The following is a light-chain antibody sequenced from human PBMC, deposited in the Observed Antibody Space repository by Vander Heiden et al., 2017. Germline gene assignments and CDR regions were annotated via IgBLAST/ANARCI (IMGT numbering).Light chain of an antibody. CDR3: MHALQTPS. V-gene: IGKV2-28*01. CDR1: QGLLDSNGYNN. J-gene: IGKJ5*01. CDR2: LGY. Sequence: DMVTTQPPPSPPVTPGEPASISCRARQGLLDSNGYNNLDWYLQKPGQSPQLLMYLGYNRAAGVPERFSGSGSGTDFTLKISRVEAEDVGVYYCMHALQTPSFGQGTRLEIK.